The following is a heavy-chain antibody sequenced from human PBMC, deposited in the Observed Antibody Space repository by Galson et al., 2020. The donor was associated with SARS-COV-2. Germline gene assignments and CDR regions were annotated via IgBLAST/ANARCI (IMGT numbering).Heavy chain of an antibody. V-gene: IGHV3-30*18. CDR2: ISYEGSNY. J-gene: IGHJ6*02. CDR3: AKDQVGISYYYYYGMDV. D-gene: IGHD2-15*01. Sequence: GGSLRLSCAASGFTFSSYGMHWVRQVPGRGLEWVAVISYEGSNYYYADSVKGRFTISRDNSKNTLYLQMDSLRGEDSAVYYCAKDQVGISYYYYYGMDVWGQGTTVTVSS. CDR1: GFTFSSYG.